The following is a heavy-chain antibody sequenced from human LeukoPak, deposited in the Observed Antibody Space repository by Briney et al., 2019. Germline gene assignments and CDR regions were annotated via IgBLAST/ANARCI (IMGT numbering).Heavy chain of an antibody. V-gene: IGHV1-2*02. CDR2: INPKNGGT. CDR1: GYTFTGYY. D-gene: IGHD3-9*01. J-gene: IGHJ6*02. Sequence: ASVKVSCKASGYTFTGYYIHWMRQAPGQGLEWMGWINPKNGGTNYIQKFRGRVTMTRDTSTSTAYMEVTSLRSDDTAVYYCARTSRDYYDILTANYYYGMDVWGQGTTVTVSS. CDR3: ARTSRDYYDILTANYYYGMDV.